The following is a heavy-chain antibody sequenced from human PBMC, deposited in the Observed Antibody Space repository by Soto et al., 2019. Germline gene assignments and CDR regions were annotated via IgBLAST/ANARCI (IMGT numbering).Heavy chain of an antibody. Sequence: QVQLVESGGGVVQPGRSLRLSCAASGFTFRSYGMHWVRQAPGKGLEWVAFIWHDGGNKFYAESVKGRFTISRDNSKNTLYLQMTSLSGGDTAMCCCARDGDVNTGFGKDYWGQGTLVTVSS. CDR1: GFTFRSYG. V-gene: IGHV3-33*01. J-gene: IGHJ4*02. D-gene: IGHD3-16*01. CDR2: IWHDGGNK. CDR3: ARDGDVNTGFGKDY.